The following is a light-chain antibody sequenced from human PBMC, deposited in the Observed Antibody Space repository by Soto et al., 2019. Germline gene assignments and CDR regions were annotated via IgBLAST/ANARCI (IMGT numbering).Light chain of an antibody. J-gene: IGLJ1*01. CDR1: SSDVGGYNY. CDR3: SSYAGSNNLV. CDR2: EVS. V-gene: IGLV2-8*01. Sequence: QYVLTQPPSASGSPGQSVTISCTGTSSDVGGYNYVSWYQQHPGKAPKLMIYEVSKRPSGVPDRVSGSKSGNTASLTVSGLQAEDEADYYCSSYAGSNNLVFGAGTKRTVL.